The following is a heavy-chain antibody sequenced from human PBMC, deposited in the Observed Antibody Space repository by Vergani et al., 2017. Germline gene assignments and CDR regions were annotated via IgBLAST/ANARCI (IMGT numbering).Heavy chain of an antibody. V-gene: IGHV1-69*01. CDR1: GATFSSYA. D-gene: IGHD1-14*01. CDR2: FIPIFGTA. J-gene: IGHJ4*02. Sequence: QVQLVQSGAEVKKPGSSVKVSCKASGATFSSYAISWVRQAPGQGLEWMGGFIPIFGTANYAQKFQGRATITADESTGPAYMGLSSLRSEDTAVCYFARIELTARRKTVREYWGQGTLVTVSS. CDR3: ARIELTARRKTVREY.